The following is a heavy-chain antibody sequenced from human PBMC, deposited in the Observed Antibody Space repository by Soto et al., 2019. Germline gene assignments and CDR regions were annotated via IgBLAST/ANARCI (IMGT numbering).Heavy chain of an antibody. D-gene: IGHD6-19*01. J-gene: IGHJ6*02. CDR1: GGSISSYY. V-gene: IGHV4-59*01. CDR2: IYYSGST. Sequence: SETLSLTCTVSGGSISSYYWSWIRQPPGKGLEWIGYIYYSGSTNYNPSLKSRVTISVDTSKNQFSLKLSSVTAADTAVYYCARKGVRLDGMDVWGQGTTDTVSS. CDR3: ARKGVRLDGMDV.